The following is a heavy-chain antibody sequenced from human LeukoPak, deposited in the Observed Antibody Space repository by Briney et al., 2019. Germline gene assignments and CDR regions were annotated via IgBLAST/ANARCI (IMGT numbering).Heavy chain of an antibody. CDR3: ARERGTIMNVGGPTRFDP. Sequence: SETVSLTCTISGDSISGSYWSWLRLPAGKGLEWIGRIYTSGRTNYNLALKGRVTMSVDTSKNQFSLKLTSVTAADTAVYYCARERGTIMNVGGPTRFDPWGQGTLVIVSS. CDR1: GDSISGSY. CDR2: IYTSGRT. J-gene: IGHJ5*02. V-gene: IGHV4-4*07. D-gene: IGHD3-16*01.